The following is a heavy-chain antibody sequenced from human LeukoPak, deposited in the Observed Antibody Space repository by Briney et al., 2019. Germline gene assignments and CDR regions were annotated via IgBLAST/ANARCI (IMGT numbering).Heavy chain of an antibody. V-gene: IGHV4-4*02. CDR2: IYHSGST. CDR3: ARVGAYYYDSSGYYPTIYYYYYGMDV. Sequence: SGTLSLTCAVSGGSISSSNWWSWVRQPPGKGLEWIGEIYHSGSTNYNPSLKSRVTISVDTSKNQFSLKLSSVTAADTAVYYCARVGAYYYDSSGYYPTIYYYYYGMDVWGQGTTVTVSS. CDR1: GGSISSSNW. J-gene: IGHJ6*02. D-gene: IGHD3-22*01.